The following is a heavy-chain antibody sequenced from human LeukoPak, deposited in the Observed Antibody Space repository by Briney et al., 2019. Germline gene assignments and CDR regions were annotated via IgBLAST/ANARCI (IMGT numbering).Heavy chain of an antibody. Sequence: GGSLKLSCAASGFTFSGSAMHWVRQAPGKGLEWVSAISDVGVSTYYADSVKGRFTMSRDNSRTTLYLQMNSLGAEDTALYYCAKGVIYDSSGYYYPFDSWGQGTLVTVSS. D-gene: IGHD3-22*01. CDR1: GFTFSGSA. J-gene: IGHJ4*02. CDR2: ISDVGVST. V-gene: IGHV3-23*01. CDR3: AKGVIYDSSGYYYPFDS.